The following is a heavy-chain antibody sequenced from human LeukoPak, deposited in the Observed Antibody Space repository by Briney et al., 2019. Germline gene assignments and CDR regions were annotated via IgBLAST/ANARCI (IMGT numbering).Heavy chain of an antibody. CDR2: ISRSGDTI. Sequence: GGSLRLSCAASGFTFSRYEMNWVRQAPGKGLEWVSYISRSGDTIYFADSVKGRSTISRDNAKNSLYLQMNSLRAEDTAVYYCARDGTYDILTGYSLRRYFDLWGRGTLVTVSS. V-gene: IGHV3-48*03. CDR1: GFTFSRYE. CDR3: ARDGTYDILTGYSLRRYFDL. J-gene: IGHJ2*01. D-gene: IGHD3-9*01.